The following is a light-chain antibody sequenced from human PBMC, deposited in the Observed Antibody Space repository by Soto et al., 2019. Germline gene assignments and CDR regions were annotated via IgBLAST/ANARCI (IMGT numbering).Light chain of an antibody. CDR2: GNS. V-gene: IGLV1-40*01. CDR1: SSNIGAGYD. J-gene: IGLJ1*01. Sequence: QPVLTQPPSVSGAPGQRVTISCTGSSSNIGAGYDVNWYQQLPGTAPKLLIYGNSNRPSGVPDRFSGSKSGTSASLAITGLQAEDDAEYYCQSYDSSLSGYVFGTGTKLTVL. CDR3: QSYDSSLSGYV.